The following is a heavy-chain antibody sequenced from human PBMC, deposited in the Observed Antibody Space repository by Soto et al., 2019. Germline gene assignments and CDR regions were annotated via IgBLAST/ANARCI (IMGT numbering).Heavy chain of an antibody. V-gene: IGHV3-30-3*01. CDR3: ARVPRGGTTGTTKLLYFDY. J-gene: IGHJ4*02. CDR2: ISYDGSNK. Sequence: GGSLRLSCAASGFTFSSYAMHWVRQAPGKGLEWVAVISYDGSNKYYADSVKGRFTISRDNSKNTLYLQMNSLRAEDTAVYYCARVPRGGTTGTTKLLYFDYWGQGTLVTVSS. D-gene: IGHD1-1*01. CDR1: GFTFSSYA.